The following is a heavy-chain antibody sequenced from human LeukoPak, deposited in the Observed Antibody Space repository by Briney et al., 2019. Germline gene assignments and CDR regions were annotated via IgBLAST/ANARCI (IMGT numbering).Heavy chain of an antibody. CDR1: GFFSSGGVG. J-gene: IGHJ3*02. D-gene: IGHD2-15*01. Sequence: GPTLVNPTQTLTLTCTFSGFFSSGGVGVGWNRQPPGGALEWLGVIYENDEKLYSSSLQNRLSITKDTSKNQVVLTMANMDPVDTATYYCAHRHRGVASDIWGQGTMVTVSS. CDR2: IYENDEK. CDR3: AHRHRGVASDI. V-gene: IGHV2-5*01.